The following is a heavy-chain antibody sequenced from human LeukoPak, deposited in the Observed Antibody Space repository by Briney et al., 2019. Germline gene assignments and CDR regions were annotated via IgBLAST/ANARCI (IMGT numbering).Heavy chain of an antibody. CDR2: INPNSGGT. D-gene: IGHD3-10*01. V-gene: IGHV1-2*02. Sequence: ASVKVSCKASGYTFTGYYMHWVRQAPGQGLEWMGWINPNSGGTNYAQRFQGRVTMTRDTSISTAYMELSRLRSGDTAVYYCARDPRFGLSADAFDIWGQGTMVTVSS. J-gene: IGHJ3*02. CDR1: GYTFTGYY. CDR3: ARDPRFGLSADAFDI.